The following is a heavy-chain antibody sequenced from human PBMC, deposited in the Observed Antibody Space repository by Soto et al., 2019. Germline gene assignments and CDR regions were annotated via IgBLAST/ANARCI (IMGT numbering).Heavy chain of an antibody. D-gene: IGHD6-13*01. J-gene: IGHJ4*02. CDR2: IIPIFGTA. V-gene: IGHV1-69*13. Sequence: SVKASCKASGGTFSSYAISWVRQAPGQGLEWMGGIIPIFGTANYAQKFQGRVTITADESTSTAYMELSSLRSEDTAVYYCLLAAAGAYYFDYWGQGTLVTVSS. CDR3: LLAAAGAYYFDY. CDR1: GGTFSSYA.